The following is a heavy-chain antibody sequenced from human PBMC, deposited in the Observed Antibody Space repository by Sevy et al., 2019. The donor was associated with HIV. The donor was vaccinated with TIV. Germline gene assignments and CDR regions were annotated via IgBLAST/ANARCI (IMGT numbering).Heavy chain of an antibody. Sequence: SETLSLTCTVSGGSISSGDYYWSWIRQPPGKGLEWIGYIYYSGSTYYNPSLKSRVTISVDTSKNQFSLKLSSVTAADTAVYYCVTESRYCSGGSCYSGVYWGQGTLVTVSS. CDR2: IYYSGST. CDR3: VTESRYCSGGSCYSGVY. J-gene: IGHJ4*02. CDR1: GGSISSGDYY. D-gene: IGHD2-15*01. V-gene: IGHV4-30-4*01.